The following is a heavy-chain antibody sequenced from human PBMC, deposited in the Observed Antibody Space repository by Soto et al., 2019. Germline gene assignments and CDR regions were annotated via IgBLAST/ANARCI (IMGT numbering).Heavy chain of an antibody. D-gene: IGHD2-15*01. J-gene: IGHJ3*02. CDR3: ATWLLREHAFDI. CDR1: GFTFSGKKY. Sequence: DVQLVESGGGLIQPGGSLRLSCAASGFTFSGKKYLTWVRQAPGKGLEWVSALYSTDGTFYADSVKGRFTISKDNSKNTFYLQRNSLRPDDTAVYYCATWLLREHAFDIWGLGTMVTVSS. CDR2: LYSTDGT. V-gene: IGHV3-53*01.